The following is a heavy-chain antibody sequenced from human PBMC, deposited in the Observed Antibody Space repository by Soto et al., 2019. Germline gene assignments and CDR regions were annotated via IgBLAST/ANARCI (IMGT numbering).Heavy chain of an antibody. J-gene: IGHJ5*01. V-gene: IGHV6-1*01. CDR3: ARLIGNSWLDS. CDR1: GDSFSTNSAT. CDR2: TYYRSKWYN. D-gene: IGHD2-8*01. Sequence: PSQTLSLTCAISGDSFSTNSATLDCIRQSPSRGLEWLGRTYYRSKWYNDYAVSVKGRITINPDTSNNQLSLQLNSVTPDDTAVYYCARLIGNSWLDSWGQGTLVTVSS.